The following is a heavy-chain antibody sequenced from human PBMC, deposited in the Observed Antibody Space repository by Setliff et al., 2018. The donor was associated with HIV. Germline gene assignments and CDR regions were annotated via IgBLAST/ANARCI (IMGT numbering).Heavy chain of an antibody. V-gene: IGHV4-59*08. J-gene: IGHJ3*02. Sequence: PSETLSLTCTVSGASISSYYWSWIRQPPGKGLEWIGFIHYTGNTNYNPSLKSRVTMSTDTSKNQLSLKLNSVTAADTAVYYCARHWNYDTGLDPFDIWGQGTMVTVS. CDR1: GASISSYY. CDR2: IHYTGNT. D-gene: IGHD3-22*01. CDR3: ARHWNYDTGLDPFDI.